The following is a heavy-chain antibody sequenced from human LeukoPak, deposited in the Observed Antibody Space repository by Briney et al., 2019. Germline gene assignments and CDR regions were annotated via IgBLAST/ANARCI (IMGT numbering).Heavy chain of an antibody. J-gene: IGHJ4*02. CDR3: ARVKAAGAVSPFDY. CDR2: IWYDGSNK. D-gene: IGHD1-26*01. Sequence: GGSLRLSCAASGFTFSSYGMHWVRQAPGKGLEWVAVIWYDGSNKYYAYSMNGRITISRDNSKNTLYLQMNSLRVEDKAVYYCARVKAAGAVSPFDYWGQGTLVTVSS. CDR1: GFTFSSYG. V-gene: IGHV3-33*01.